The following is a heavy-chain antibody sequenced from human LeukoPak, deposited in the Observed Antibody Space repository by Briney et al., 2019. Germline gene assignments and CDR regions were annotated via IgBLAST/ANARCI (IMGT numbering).Heavy chain of an antibody. CDR3: ASLYSGYERKPDY. CDR2: INSDGNST. Sequence: GGSLRLSCAASGFTFSSYWMHWVRQAPGKGLMWVSRINSDGNSTSYADSVKGRFIISRGSAKNTLYLQMNSLRAEDTAVYYCASLYSGYERKPDYWGQGTLVTVSS. D-gene: IGHD5-12*01. CDR1: GFTFSSYW. J-gene: IGHJ4*02. V-gene: IGHV3-74*01.